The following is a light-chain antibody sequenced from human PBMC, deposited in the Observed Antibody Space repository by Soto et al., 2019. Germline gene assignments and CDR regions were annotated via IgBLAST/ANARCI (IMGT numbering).Light chain of an antibody. J-gene: IGKJ1*01. Sequence: EIVMTKSLVTLSVSPGERATLSCRASQNISRSLAWYQQKPGQGPSLLIYGTSTRAGGVPARFSGGGSGTEFTLTITSLQSEDFTVYYCHQYNFLPRTFGQGGKVDI. V-gene: IGKV3-15*01. CDR2: GTS. CDR1: QNISRS. CDR3: HQYNFLPRT.